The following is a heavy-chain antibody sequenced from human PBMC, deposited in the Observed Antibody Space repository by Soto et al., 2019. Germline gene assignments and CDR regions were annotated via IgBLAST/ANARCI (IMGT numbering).Heavy chain of an antibody. CDR2: IDPSGGST. D-gene: IGHD3-22*01. V-gene: IGHV1-46*01. J-gene: IGHJ4*02. CDR3: ARVPYDTNGYYAF. Sequence: GASVKVSCKTSGFTFTTYYRHWVRQAPGQGLEWMGMIDPSGGSTTYAQKFQGRITMTSDMSTSTVYMELSSLRSEDTAVYYCARVPYDTNGYYAFWGQGTLVTVYS. CDR1: GFTFTTYY.